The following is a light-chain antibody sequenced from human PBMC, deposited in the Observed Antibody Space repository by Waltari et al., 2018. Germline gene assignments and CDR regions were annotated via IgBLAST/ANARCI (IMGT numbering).Light chain of an antibody. CDR2: AAS. V-gene: IGKV1-39*01. J-gene: IGKJ2*01. Sequence: DIQMTQSPSSLSASLGDRVTITCRASQSISTYLNWFQNKPGQAPKLLIYAASSLQSGVPSRFRCSGSGTDFTLTITSLQPEDFATYYCHQTFSHPRPSFGQGTKVDI. CDR3: HQTFSHPRPS. CDR1: QSISTY.